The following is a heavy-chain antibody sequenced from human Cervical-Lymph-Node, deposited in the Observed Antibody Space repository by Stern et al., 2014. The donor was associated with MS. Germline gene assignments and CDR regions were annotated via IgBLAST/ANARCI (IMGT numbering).Heavy chain of an antibody. V-gene: IGHV3-23*04. CDR1: GFILANYA. CDR2: ISGSSTSI. Sequence: EVQLVESGGGLVQPGGSLRLSCTASGFILANYAMSWVRQAPGKGLEWVSAISGSSTSIYQPDSVTGWFTISRDNSKNTLYLQMNSLRAEDTAVYYCAKDLWARADFANMDVWGQGTTVTVSS. J-gene: IGHJ6*02. D-gene: IGHD3-16*01. CDR3: AKDLWARADFANMDV.